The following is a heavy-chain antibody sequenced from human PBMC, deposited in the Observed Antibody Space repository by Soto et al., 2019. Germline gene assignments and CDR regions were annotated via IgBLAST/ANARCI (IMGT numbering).Heavy chain of an antibody. J-gene: IGHJ6*03. CDR2: INHSGST. V-gene: IGHV4-34*01. Sequence: SETLSLTCAVYGVSFSGYYWILIRQPPGKGLEWIGEINHSGSTNYNPSLKSRVTISVDTSKNQFSLKLSSVTAADTAVYYCARGSITMVRGVIFYMDVWGKGTTVTVSS. CDR1: GVSFSGYY. D-gene: IGHD3-10*01. CDR3: ARGSITMVRGVIFYMDV.